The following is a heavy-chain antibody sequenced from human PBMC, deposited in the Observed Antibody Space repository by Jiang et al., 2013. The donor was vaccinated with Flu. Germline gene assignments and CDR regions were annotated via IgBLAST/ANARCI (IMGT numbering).Heavy chain of an antibody. D-gene: IGHD3-10*01. V-gene: IGHV3-30-3*01. CDR1: GFTFSSYA. Sequence: QLVESGGGVVQPGRSLRLSCAASGFTFSSYAMHWVRQAPGKGLEWVAVISYDGSNKYYADSVKGRFTISRDNSKNTLYLQMNSLRAEDTAVYYCARDPSMVRGVISRSFDYWGQGTLVTVSS. CDR3: ARDPSMVRGVISRSFDY. CDR2: ISYDGSNK. J-gene: IGHJ4*02.